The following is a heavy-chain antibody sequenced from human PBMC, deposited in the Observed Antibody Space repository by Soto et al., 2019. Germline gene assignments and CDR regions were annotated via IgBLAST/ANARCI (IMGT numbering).Heavy chain of an antibody. CDR1: GFTFSSYW. J-gene: IGHJ3*02. V-gene: IGHV3-7*05. CDR3: VRRAQYFDGTGFHAFDI. Sequence: PGGSLRLSCTASGFTFSSYWMSWVRQAPGKGLEWVSDINSGCNNKYYADSVKGRFTITRDNSKNMLYLEMNSLTVEDTAVYYCVRRAQYFDGTGFHAFDIWGQGTRVTVS. D-gene: IGHD3-22*01. CDR2: INSGCNNK.